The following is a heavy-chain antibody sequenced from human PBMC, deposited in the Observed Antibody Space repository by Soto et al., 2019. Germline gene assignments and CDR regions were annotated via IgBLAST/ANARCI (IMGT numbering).Heavy chain of an antibody. Sequence: PSQTLSLTCVISGDSVSSNSAAWNWIRQSPSRGLEWLGRTYYRSKWYNDYAVSVKSRITINPDTSKNQFSLQLNSVTPEDTAVYYCARAVYDFGRPSHHGMDVWGQGTTVTVSS. D-gene: IGHD3-3*01. J-gene: IGHJ6*02. CDR2: TYYRSKWYN. CDR3: ARAVYDFGRPSHHGMDV. CDR1: GDSVSSNSAA. V-gene: IGHV6-1*01.